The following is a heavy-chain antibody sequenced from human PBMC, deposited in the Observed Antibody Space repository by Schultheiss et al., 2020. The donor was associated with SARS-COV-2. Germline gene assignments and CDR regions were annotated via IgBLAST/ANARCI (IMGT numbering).Heavy chain of an antibody. D-gene: IGHD4-17*01. CDR2: INHSGST. Sequence: SETLSLTCTVSGGSISSYYWSWIRQHPGKGLEWIGEINHSGSTNYNPSLKSRVTISVDKSKNQFSLKLSSVTAADTAVYYCARDRFLVDYGDHYYYYGMDVWGQGTTVTVSS. CDR1: GGSISSYY. V-gene: IGHV4-34*01. CDR3: ARDRFLVDYGDHYYYYGMDV. J-gene: IGHJ6*02.